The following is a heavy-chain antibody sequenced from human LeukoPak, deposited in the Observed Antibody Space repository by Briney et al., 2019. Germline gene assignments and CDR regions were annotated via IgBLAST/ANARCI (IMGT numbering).Heavy chain of an antibody. CDR2: INSDGSST. V-gene: IGHV3-74*01. J-gene: IGHJ3*02. CDR1: GFTFSSYW. CDR3: STGSGHASDI. D-gene: IGHD3-10*01. Sequence: GGSLRLSCAASGFTFSSYWMHWVRQVPGKGLVWVSRINSDGSSTSYADSVKGRFTISRDNAKNTLYVQMNSLRAEDTAVYYCSTGSGHASDIWGRGTMDTVSS.